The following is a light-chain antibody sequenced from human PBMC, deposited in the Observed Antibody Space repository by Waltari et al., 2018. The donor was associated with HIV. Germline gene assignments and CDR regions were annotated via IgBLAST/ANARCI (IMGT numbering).Light chain of an antibody. CDR1: QSINIW. V-gene: IGKV1-5*03. CDR3: QQYNSYSRT. Sequence: DIQMTQSPSTLSASVGDRVTIPCRASQSINIWVAWYQQKPGKAPKLLIYKASSLESGVPSRFSGSGSGTEFTLTISSLQPDDLATYYCQQYNSYSRTFGQGTKVEIK. J-gene: IGKJ1*01. CDR2: KAS.